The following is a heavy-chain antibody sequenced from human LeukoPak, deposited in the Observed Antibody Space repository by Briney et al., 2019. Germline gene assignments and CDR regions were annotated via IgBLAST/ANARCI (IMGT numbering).Heavy chain of an antibody. CDR3: ARNFCGGDCFPDYYYGMDV. CDR1: GGSISSSSYY. Sequence: TSETLSLTCTVSGGSISSSSYYWSWIRQPPGKALEWIGIIYYSGSIKYNPSLKSRVTMSLDTSKNQFSLRMSSVTAADTALYYCARNFCGGDCFPDYYYGMDVWGPGTTVTVSS. CDR2: IYYSGSI. V-gene: IGHV4-61*01. J-gene: IGHJ6*02. D-gene: IGHD2-21*02.